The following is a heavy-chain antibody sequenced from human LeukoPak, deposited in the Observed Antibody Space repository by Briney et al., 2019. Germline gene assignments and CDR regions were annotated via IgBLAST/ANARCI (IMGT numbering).Heavy chain of an antibody. CDR1: GFTFTTYA. CDR2: ISFDGNTN. CDR3: ARSVCITTGCNYGYYFDY. Sequence: GGSLRLSCSASGFTFTTYAMHWVRQAPGKGLEWVAVISFDGNTNSYADSVKGRFTISRDNSKNTLYLQMGGLRAEGTAVYYCARSVCITTGCNYGYYFDYWGQGTLVTVSS. J-gene: IGHJ4*02. V-gene: IGHV3-30-3*01. D-gene: IGHD2-2*01.